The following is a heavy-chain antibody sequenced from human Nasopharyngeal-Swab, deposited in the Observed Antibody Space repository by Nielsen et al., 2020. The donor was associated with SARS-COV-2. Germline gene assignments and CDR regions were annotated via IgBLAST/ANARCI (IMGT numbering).Heavy chain of an antibody. CDR1: GFTFGSYS. J-gene: IGHJ5*02. CDR3: ARDYSPGSYYDILTGPPYNWFDP. CDR2: ISSSSSYI. Sequence: GESLKISCAASGFTFGSYSMNWVRQAPGKGLEWVSSISSSSSYIYYTDSVKGRFTISRDNAKNSLFLQMNSLRAEDTAVYYCARDYSPGSYYDILTGPPYNWFDPWGQGTLVTVSS. V-gene: IGHV3-21*01. D-gene: IGHD3-9*01.